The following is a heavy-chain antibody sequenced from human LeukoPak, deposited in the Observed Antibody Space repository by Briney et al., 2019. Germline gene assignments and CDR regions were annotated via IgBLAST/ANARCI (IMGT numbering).Heavy chain of an antibody. Sequence: SETLSLTCTVSGGAISRYYWSWIRQPPGTGLEWIGDIYTSVSSNYNPSLKSRVTISLDTSKNQFSLKLSSVTAADTAVYYCARRGSIAARSYYYYYMDVWGKGTTVTVSS. CDR3: ARRGSIAARSYYYYYMDV. D-gene: IGHD6-6*01. CDR1: GGAISRYY. J-gene: IGHJ6*03. V-gene: IGHV4-4*09. CDR2: IYTSVSS.